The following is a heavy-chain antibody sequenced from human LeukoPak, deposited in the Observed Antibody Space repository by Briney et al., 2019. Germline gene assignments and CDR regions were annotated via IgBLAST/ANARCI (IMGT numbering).Heavy chain of an antibody. Sequence: GRSLRLSCAASGFTFDDYAMHWVRQAPGKGLEWVSGISWNSGSIGYADSVKGRFTISRDNAKNSLYLQMNSLRAEDMALYYCAKAKSHSLYYYMDVWGKGTTVTVSS. J-gene: IGHJ6*03. V-gene: IGHV3-9*03. CDR3: AKAKSHSLYYYMDV. CDR1: GFTFDDYA. CDR2: ISWNSGSI.